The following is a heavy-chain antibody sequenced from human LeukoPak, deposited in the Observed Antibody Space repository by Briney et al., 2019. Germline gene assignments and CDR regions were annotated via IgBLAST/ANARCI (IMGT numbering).Heavy chain of an antibody. CDR2: ISAYNGNT. J-gene: IGHJ6*02. V-gene: IGHV1-18*01. CDR3: ARYIHYYYGMDV. Sequence: ASVTVSFKASGYTFTSYGISWVRQAPGQGLEWMGWISAYNGNTNYAQKLQGRVTITTDTSTSTAYMELRSLRSDDTAVYYCARYIHYYYGMDVWGQGTTVTVSS. CDR1: GYTFTSYG.